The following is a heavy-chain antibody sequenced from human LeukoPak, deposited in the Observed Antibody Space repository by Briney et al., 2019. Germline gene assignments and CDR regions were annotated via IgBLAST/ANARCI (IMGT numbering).Heavy chain of an antibody. Sequence: GGSLRLSCGASGFIFSKQWMNWVRQAPGKGLVWVARINTDGTDTSYADSVKGRFTISRDNAKGTLYLQMNSLRPEDTAVYYCAKSNWFDPWGQGTLVTVSS. CDR3: AKSNWFDP. J-gene: IGHJ5*02. CDR1: GFIFSKQW. V-gene: IGHV3-74*01. CDR2: INTDGTDT.